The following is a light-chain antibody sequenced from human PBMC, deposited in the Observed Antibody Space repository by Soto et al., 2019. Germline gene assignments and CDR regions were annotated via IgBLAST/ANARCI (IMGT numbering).Light chain of an antibody. Sequence: DLQMTQSPSSLSASVGDRVTITCQASQDIKRYLIWYQHKPGTAPKLLIYGASNLEIGVPSRFSGSGSGTDFTFTISSLQPEDIATYYCQQYDNLPLTFGPGTKVDV. V-gene: IGKV1-33*01. J-gene: IGKJ3*01. CDR3: QQYDNLPLT. CDR1: QDIKRY. CDR2: GAS.